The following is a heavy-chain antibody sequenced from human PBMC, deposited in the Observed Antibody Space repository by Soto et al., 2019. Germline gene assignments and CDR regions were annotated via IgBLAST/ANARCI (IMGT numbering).Heavy chain of an antibody. V-gene: IGHV3-23*01. Sequence: EVEVLESGGGLVQPGGSLRLSCAASGFTFSAYVMSWVRQAPGKGLEWVSSITSSGGGTYYVDSVKGRFTVSRDNSKNTVYLQMNSLRDEDTGVYYCAKLTAAWGQGTLVTVSS. J-gene: IGHJ4*02. D-gene: IGHD6-13*01. CDR1: GFTFSAYV. CDR3: AKLTAA. CDR2: ITSSGGGT.